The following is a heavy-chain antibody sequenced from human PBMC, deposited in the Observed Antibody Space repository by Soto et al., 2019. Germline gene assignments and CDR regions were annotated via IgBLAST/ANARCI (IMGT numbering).Heavy chain of an antibody. Sequence: QITLKESGPTLVKPTQTLTLTCTFSGFSLSTSGVGVGWIRQPPGKALEWLALIYWDDDKRYSPSLKSRLTITQDTSKNQLVLTMTTMDPVATATYYCAHVMTTVTTFPEWGQGTLVTVSS. CDR3: AHVMTTVTTFPE. CDR2: IYWDDDK. CDR1: GFSLSTSGVG. V-gene: IGHV2-5*02. D-gene: IGHD4-17*01. J-gene: IGHJ4*02.